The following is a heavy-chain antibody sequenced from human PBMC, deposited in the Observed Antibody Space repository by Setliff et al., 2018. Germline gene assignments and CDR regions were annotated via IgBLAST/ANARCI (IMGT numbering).Heavy chain of an antibody. D-gene: IGHD6-13*01. Sequence: PGGSLRLSCAASGITFSIYSMNWVRQAPGKGPEWVSYISSGSLIIYYADSVKGRFTISRDISKNTLYVQMNSLRPEDTAVYYCARSRYTSRWYEMSAWDVWGKGTTVTVSS. J-gene: IGHJ6*04. CDR3: ARSRYTSRWYEMSAWDV. V-gene: IGHV3-48*01. CDR2: ISSGSLII. CDR1: GITFSIYS.